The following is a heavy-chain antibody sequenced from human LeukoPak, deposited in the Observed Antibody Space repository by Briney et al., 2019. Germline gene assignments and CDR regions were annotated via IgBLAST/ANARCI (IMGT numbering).Heavy chain of an antibody. CDR1: GFTFSDYY. D-gene: IGHD7-27*01. CDR2: ISWNSGSI. J-gene: IGHJ3*02. CDR3: AKHKTGDMNAFDI. Sequence: GGSLRLSCAADGFTFSDYYMRWIRQAPGKGLEWVSGISWNSGSIGYAVSVKGRFTISRDNAKNSLYLQMNSLRAEDMALYYCAKHKTGDMNAFDIWGQGTMVTVSS. V-gene: IGHV3-9*03.